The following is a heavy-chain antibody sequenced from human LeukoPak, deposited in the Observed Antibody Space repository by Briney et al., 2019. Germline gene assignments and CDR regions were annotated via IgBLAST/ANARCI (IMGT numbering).Heavy chain of an antibody. CDR3: ARDPDV. J-gene: IGHJ6*04. V-gene: IGHV4-61*02. CDR2: IYTSGST. CDR1: GGSISSGRYY. Sequence: PSETLSLTCTVPGGSISSGRYYWSWIRQPAGKGLEWIGRIYTSGSTNYNPSLKSRVTISVDTSKNQFSLKLSSVTAADTAVYYCARDPDVWGKGTTVTVSS.